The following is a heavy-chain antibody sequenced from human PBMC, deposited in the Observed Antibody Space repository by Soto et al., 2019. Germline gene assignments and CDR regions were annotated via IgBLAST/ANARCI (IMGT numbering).Heavy chain of an antibody. V-gene: IGHV1-18*01. CDR1: GYTFTNYG. J-gene: IGHJ4*02. D-gene: IGHD3-10*01. CDR3: ARGSYYLDS. Sequence: QVHLVQSGAEVKKPGASVKVSCKTSGYTFTNYGVSWARQAPGQGLEWMGWISAYNGSTNYPQKLQGRVTMTTDTSTSPAYMEPRSLRSDDTAVYYCARGSYYLDSWGQGTLVTVSS. CDR2: ISAYNGST.